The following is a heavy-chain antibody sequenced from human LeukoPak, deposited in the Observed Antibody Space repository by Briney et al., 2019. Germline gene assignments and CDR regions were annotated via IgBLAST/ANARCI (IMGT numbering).Heavy chain of an antibody. J-gene: IGHJ3*02. V-gene: IGHV4-39*07. CDR1: GGSFTSSSYY. CDR2: IYYDGNT. CDR3: ARELYSGSYPDAFDI. Sequence: SETLSLTCSVSGGSFTSSSYYWGWIRQPPGKGLEWVGSIYYDGNTYYNPSLKSQVTISVDTSKKQFSLKLTSVTAADTAVYYCARELYSGSYPDAFDIWGQGTLVTVSS. D-gene: IGHD1-26*01.